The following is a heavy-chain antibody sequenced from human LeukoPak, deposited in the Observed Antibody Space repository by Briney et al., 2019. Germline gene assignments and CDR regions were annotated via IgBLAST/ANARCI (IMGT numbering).Heavy chain of an antibody. J-gene: IGHJ4*02. CDR3: AREARLVVAATPGCFDY. CDR2: INPNSGGT. D-gene: IGHD2-15*01. Sequence: ASVKVSCKASGYTFTGHYMHWVRQAPGQGLEWMGWINPNSGGTNYAQKFQGRVTMTRDTSISTAYMELSRLRSDDTAVYYCAREARLVVAATPGCFDYWGQGTLVTVSS. V-gene: IGHV1-2*02. CDR1: GYTFTGHY.